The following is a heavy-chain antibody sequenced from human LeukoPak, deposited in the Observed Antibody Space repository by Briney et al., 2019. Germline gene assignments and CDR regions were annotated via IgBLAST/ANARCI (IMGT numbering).Heavy chain of an antibody. V-gene: IGHV3-7*05. CDR2: INQDGSEK. CDR1: GFTFSSYW. J-gene: IGHJ6*02. Sequence: GGSLRLSCAASGFTFSSYWMNWVRQAPGKGLEWVASINQDGSEKHYVDSVRGRFTISRDNAKNSQYLQMNSLRAEDTAVYYCARDPRVVAAIYGMDVWGQGTTVTVSS. D-gene: IGHD2-15*01. CDR3: ARDPRVVAAIYGMDV.